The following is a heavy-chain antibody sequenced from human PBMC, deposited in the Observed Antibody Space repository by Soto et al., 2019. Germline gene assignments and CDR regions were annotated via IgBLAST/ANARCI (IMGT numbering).Heavy chain of an antibody. Sequence: QVQLVECGGGVVQPGRSLRLSCVVSGFSFSDYGMHWVRQAPGKGLEWVAVIPYDGSNQYYADSVKGRFTISRDNSKNTLYLQMNSLRAEDTAVYYCAKDPEYRRSTLRNYFDYWGQGTLVTVSS. D-gene: IGHD6-6*01. J-gene: IGHJ4*02. V-gene: IGHV3-30*18. CDR1: GFSFSDYG. CDR3: AKDPEYRRSTLRNYFDY. CDR2: IPYDGSNQ.